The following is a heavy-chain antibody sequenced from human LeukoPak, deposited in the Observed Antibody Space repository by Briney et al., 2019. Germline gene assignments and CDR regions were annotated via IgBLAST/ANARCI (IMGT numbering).Heavy chain of an antibody. D-gene: IGHD2-2*01. CDR2: ISSSSSYI. J-gene: IGHJ6*02. Sequence: GSLRLSCAASGFTFSSYSMNWVRQAPGKGLEWVSSISSSSSYIYYADSVKGRFTISRDNAKNSLYLQMNSLRAEDTAVYYCARGNIPGSYYYYGMDVWGQGTTVTVSS. CDR1: GFTFSSYS. CDR3: ARGNIPGSYYYYGMDV. V-gene: IGHV3-21*01.